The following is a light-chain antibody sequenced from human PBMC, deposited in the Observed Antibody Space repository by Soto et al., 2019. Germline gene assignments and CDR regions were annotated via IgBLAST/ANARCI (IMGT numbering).Light chain of an antibody. V-gene: IGKV3-20*01. CDR3: QQYRMSPNT. CDR2: GAS. Sequence: EIVLTQSPGTLSLSPGERATLSCRASQSVSSYLAWYQQKAGQAPRLLIYGASTRATGIPDRFSGSGSGTDFSLTIRGLKPEDFAVYYCQQYRMSPNTFGQGTRLEIK. J-gene: IGKJ5*01. CDR1: QSVSSY.